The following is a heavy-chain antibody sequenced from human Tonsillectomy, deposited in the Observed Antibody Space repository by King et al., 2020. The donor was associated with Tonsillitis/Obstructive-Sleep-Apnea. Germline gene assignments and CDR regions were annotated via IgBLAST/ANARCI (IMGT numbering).Heavy chain of an antibody. V-gene: IGHV1-69*01. CDR2: IITIFGTA. D-gene: IGHD5-18*01. CDR3: ARAGDTALALQFDY. CDR1: GGTFSSYA. J-gene: IGHJ4*02. Sequence: QLVQSGAEVKKPGSSVKVSCKASGGTFSSYAISWVRQAPGQGLEWMGGIITIFGTANYAQKFEGRVTITADESTNTAYMELSSLRSEDTAVYFCARAGDTALALQFDYWGQGTLVTVSS.